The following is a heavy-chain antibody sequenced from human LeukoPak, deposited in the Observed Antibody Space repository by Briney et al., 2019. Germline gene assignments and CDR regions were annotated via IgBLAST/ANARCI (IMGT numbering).Heavy chain of an antibody. CDR1: DYSISSGYY. V-gene: IGHV4-38-2*02. D-gene: IGHD3-16*01. J-gene: IGHJ4*02. CDR2: IYHSGTT. Sequence: PSETLSLTCTVSDYSISSGYYWGWIRQPPGKGLECIGSIYHSGTTYYSPSLKTRVTISVDTSKNQFSLKLSSVTAADTAVYYCARVNVVFGFITPVLGEDYYFDYWGQGTLVTVSS. CDR3: ARVNVVFGFITPVLGEDYYFDY.